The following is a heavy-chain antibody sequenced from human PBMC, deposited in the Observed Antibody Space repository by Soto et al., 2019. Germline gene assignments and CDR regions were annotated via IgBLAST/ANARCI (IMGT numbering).Heavy chain of an antibody. D-gene: IGHD3-9*01. J-gene: IGHJ5*02. V-gene: IGHV4-30-4*01. Sequence: SETLSLTCVVSGAYLSTPDSYWGWIRKPPGKGLEWIGCVAYSGDTYYNPSLRRRVTISADRSEHQISLTLKSVTAADTAVYFCGRDFESSSFGPWGQGTSVTVSS. CDR3: GRDFESSSFGP. CDR1: GAYLSTPDSY. CDR2: VAYSGDT.